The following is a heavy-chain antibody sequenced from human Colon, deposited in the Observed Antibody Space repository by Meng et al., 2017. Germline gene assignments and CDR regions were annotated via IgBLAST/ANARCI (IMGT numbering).Heavy chain of an antibody. D-gene: IGHD2-21*02. CDR1: GGSISSGGYY. V-gene: IGHV4-31*03. J-gene: IGHJ5*02. CDR2: IHSSGST. Sequence: QVQLQESGPGLVKPSQTLSLTCTVSGGSISSGGYYWSWIRQHPGKGLEWIGYIHSSGSTYYNPPLKSRVTISVDGSKNQFSLKLSSVTAADTAVYYCVRARIGYCGGDCYSSHWFDPWGQGTLVTVSS. CDR3: VRARIGYCGGDCYSSHWFDP.